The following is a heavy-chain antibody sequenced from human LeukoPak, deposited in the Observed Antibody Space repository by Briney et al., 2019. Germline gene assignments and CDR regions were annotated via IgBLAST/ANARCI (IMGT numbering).Heavy chain of an antibody. D-gene: IGHD6-25*01. CDR3: ARGLSGAITYYFDY. J-gene: IGHJ4*02. CDR1: GGTFSSYA. Sequence: SVKVSCKASGGTFSSYAISWVRQAPGQGLEWMGGIIPIFGTANYAQKFQGRVTITADESTSTAYMELSSLRSEDTAVYYCARGLSGAITYYFDYWGQGTPVTVSS. V-gene: IGHV1-69*13. CDR2: IIPIFGTA.